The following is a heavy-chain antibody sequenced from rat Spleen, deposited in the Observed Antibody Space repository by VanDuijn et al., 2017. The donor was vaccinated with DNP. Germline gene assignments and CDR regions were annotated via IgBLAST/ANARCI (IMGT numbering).Heavy chain of an antibody. J-gene: IGHJ2*01. V-gene: IGHV5-31*01. CDR2: IKPDGGGA. D-gene: IGHD1-8*01. CDR3: TRRWYGSFAY. Sequence: EVELVETGGGLVQPGRSLKLSCVTSGFPFNNYWMYWIRRAPGKGLEWVASIKPDGGGADYSDSVKGRFTVSRDNTKSTLYLQLDSLRSEDTATYYCTRRWYGSFAYWGQGVMVTISS. CDR1: GFPFNNYW.